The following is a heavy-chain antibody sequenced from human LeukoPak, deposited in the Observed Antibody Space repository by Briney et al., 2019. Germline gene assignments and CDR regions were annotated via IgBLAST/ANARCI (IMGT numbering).Heavy chain of an antibody. CDR3: ARDMYYYGSGSYYSPSTGYYGMDV. CDR1: GFTFSGYW. J-gene: IGHJ6*02. CDR2: INSDGTTT. D-gene: IGHD3-10*01. V-gene: IGHV3-74*01. Sequence: PGGSLRLSCAASGFTFSGYWMHWVRQAPGKGLVWVSRINSDGTTTTYADSVRGRFTISRDNAKNTLYLQMNSLRAEDRAVYYCARDMYYYGSGSYYSPSTGYYGMDVWGQGTTVTVSS.